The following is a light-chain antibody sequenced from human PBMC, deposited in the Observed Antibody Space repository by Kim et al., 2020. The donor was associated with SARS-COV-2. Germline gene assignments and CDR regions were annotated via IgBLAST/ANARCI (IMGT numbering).Light chain of an antibody. CDR3: QQRSNWPPT. CDR1: QSVSSY. J-gene: IGKJ3*01. CDR2: DAS. V-gene: IGKV3-11*01. Sequence: PGERATLSCRASQSVSSYLAWYQQKPGQAPRLLIYDASTRAIGIPARFSGSGSGTDFTLTISSLEPEDFAVYYCQQRSNWPPTFGPWTKVDI.